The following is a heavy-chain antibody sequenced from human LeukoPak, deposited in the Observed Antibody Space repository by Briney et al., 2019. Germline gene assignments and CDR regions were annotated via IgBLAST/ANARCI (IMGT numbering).Heavy chain of an antibody. D-gene: IGHD5-18*01. J-gene: IGHJ4*02. V-gene: IGHV3-23*01. CDR1: GFTFSSYA. CDR3: AREGGYPFDY. Sequence: GGSLRLSCAASGFTFSSYAMSWVRQAPGKGLEWVPAISGSGGSTYYADSVKGRFTISRDNAKNSLYLQMNSLRDEDTAVYYCAREGGYPFDYWGQGTLVTVSS. CDR2: ISGSGGST.